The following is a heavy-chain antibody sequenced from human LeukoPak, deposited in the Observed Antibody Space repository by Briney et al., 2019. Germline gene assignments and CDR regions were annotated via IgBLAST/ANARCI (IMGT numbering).Heavy chain of an antibody. D-gene: IGHD3-22*01. Sequence: SETLSLTCTVSGGSISSYYWNWIRQPPGKGLEWIGYIYYSGSTNYNPSLKSRVTISVETSKNQFSLKLSSVTAADTAVYYCARVTGYMIEDYFDYWGQGTLVTVSS. J-gene: IGHJ4*02. V-gene: IGHV4-59*01. CDR1: GGSISSYY. CDR2: IYYSGST. CDR3: ARVTGYMIEDYFDY.